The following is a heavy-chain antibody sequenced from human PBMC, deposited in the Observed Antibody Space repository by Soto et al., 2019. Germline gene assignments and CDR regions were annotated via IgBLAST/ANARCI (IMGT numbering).Heavy chain of an antibody. V-gene: IGHV3-21*01. Sequence: GGSLRLSCAASGFTFSSYSMNWVRQAPGKGLEWVPSISSSSSYIYYADSVKGRFTISRDNAKNSLYLQMNSLRAEDTAVYYCARDVLTGTRGAFDIWGQGTTVTVSS. J-gene: IGHJ3*02. D-gene: IGHD1-20*01. CDR3: ARDVLTGTRGAFDI. CDR2: ISSSSSYI. CDR1: GFTFSSYS.